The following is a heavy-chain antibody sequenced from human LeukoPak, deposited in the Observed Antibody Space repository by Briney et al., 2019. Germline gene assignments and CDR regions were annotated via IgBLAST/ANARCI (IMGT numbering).Heavy chain of an antibody. CDR1: AFTFSSYS. J-gene: IGHJ4*02. CDR2: IDSSTSHI. D-gene: IGHD5-24*01. CDR3: ARDFRTQLDGYSPPYHFDY. Sequence: GGSLRLSCEASAFTFSSYSMSWVRQAPGKGLEWVSSIDSSTSHIYYADSEKGRFTLSRDNAKNSLYLQVSSLRAEDTAVYYCARDFRTQLDGYSPPYHFDYWGQGALVTVSS. V-gene: IGHV3-21*01.